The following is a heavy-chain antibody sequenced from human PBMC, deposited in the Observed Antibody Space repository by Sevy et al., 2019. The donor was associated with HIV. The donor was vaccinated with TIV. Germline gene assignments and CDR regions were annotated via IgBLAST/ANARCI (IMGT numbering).Heavy chain of an antibody. CDR3: VGGSYSSGWYFDY. V-gene: IGHV3-73*01. D-gene: IGHD6-19*01. Sequence: GGSLRLSCAASGFTFSGSAMHWVRQASGKGLEWVGRIRNKANSSATAYAASVKGRFTISRDDSKNRAYLQMNSLKTEDTAVYYCVGGSYSSGWYFDYWGQGTLVTVSS. CDR2: IRNKANSSAT. CDR1: GFTFSGSA. J-gene: IGHJ4*02.